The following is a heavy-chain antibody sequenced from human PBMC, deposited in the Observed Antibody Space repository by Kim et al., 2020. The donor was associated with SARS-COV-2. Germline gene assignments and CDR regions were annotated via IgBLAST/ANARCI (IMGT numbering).Heavy chain of an antibody. V-gene: IGHV3-21*01. J-gene: IGHJ4*02. CDR3: ARSYSSGWYPGY. Sequence: YYADSVKGRFTISRDNAKNSLYLQMNSLRAEDTAVYYFARSYSSGWYPGYWGQGTLVTVSS. D-gene: IGHD6-19*01.